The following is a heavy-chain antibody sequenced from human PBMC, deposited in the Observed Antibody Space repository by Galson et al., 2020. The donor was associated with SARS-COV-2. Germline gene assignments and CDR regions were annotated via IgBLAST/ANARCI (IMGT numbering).Heavy chain of an antibody. Sequence: SQTLSLTCTVSGGSIRSYYWSWIQQPPGKGLEWIGYLFNSETTYYNPSLKSRVTISVDKSKNQFSLKVSSVNAADTAVYYCARGDMLRFSFDSWGQGTLVTVSS. V-gene: IGHV4-59*01. CDR2: LFNSETT. CDR1: GGSIRSYY. CDR3: ARGDMLRFSFDS. D-gene: IGHD3-3*01. J-gene: IGHJ4*02.